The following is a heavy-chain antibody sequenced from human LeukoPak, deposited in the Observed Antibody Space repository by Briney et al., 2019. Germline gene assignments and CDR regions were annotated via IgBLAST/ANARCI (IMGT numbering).Heavy chain of an antibody. D-gene: IGHD4-17*01. Sequence: GGSLRLSCAASGFTFSSHAMSWVRQAPGRGLEWVSSIDISGSNAYYADSVKGRFTISRDNPRNTLYLQMDSLRVEDSAIYYCAKELRPNDYWGQGTLVTVSS. V-gene: IGHV3-23*01. CDR2: IDISGSNA. CDR3: AKELRPNDY. J-gene: IGHJ4*02. CDR1: GFTFSSHA.